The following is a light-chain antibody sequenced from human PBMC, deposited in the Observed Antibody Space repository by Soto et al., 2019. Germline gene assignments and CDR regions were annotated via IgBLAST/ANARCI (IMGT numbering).Light chain of an antibody. CDR3: QSRDGTGIL. V-gene: IGLV3-25*02. J-gene: IGLJ3*02. Sequence: SYELKQPPSVSVSPGQTARITCSGDALAKQYTHWYQQRPGQAPLLVIYKDSERPSGIPGRFSGSTSGTTVTPTISGVQAEDEAAYYCQSRDGTGILFGEGTKLTVL. CDR2: KDS. CDR1: ALAKQY.